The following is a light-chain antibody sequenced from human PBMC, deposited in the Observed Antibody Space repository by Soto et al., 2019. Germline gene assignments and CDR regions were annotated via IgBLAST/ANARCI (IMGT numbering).Light chain of an antibody. V-gene: IGKV3-20*01. CDR2: AAS. CDR3: QQYGSSSWS. CDR1: QSVSSTY. Sequence: EIVLTQSPGTLSSSPGERATLSCRASQSVSSTYLAWYQQKPGQAPSLLISAASNRATGIPDRSSGSGSGTDFAFTISGLEPEDFAVYYCQQYGSSSWSFGQGTRVEI. J-gene: IGKJ1*01.